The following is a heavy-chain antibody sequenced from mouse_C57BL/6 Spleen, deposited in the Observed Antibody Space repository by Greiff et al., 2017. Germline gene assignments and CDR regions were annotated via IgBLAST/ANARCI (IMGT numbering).Heavy chain of an antibody. CDR1: GYSITSGYY. J-gene: IGHJ3*01. CDR2: ISYDGSN. CDR3: ARGGDYDDAY. Sequence: VQLKESGPGLVKPSQSLSLTCSVTGYSITSGYYWTWIRQFPGNKLEWMGYISYDGSNNYNPSLKNRISITRDTSKNQFFLKLNSVTTEDTATYYCARGGDYDDAYWGQGTLVTVSA. V-gene: IGHV3-6*01. D-gene: IGHD2-4*01.